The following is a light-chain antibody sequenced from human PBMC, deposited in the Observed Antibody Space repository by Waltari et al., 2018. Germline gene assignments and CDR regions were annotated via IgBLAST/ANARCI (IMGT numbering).Light chain of an antibody. CDR1: QGGIDY. CDR3: QHRDRT. J-gene: IGKJ1*01. Sequence: EVVLTQSPATLSLSPGDRATLSCRASQGGIDYLAWYQQRPGQAPRLLSYETSNRAPGIPARFRGSGSGADFTLTISSLQPEDFAVYYCQHRDRTFGQGTKVEIK. CDR2: ETS. V-gene: IGKV3-11*01.